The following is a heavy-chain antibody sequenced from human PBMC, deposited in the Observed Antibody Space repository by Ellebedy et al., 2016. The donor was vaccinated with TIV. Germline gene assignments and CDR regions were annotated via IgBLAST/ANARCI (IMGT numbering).Heavy chain of an antibody. V-gene: IGHV3-30-3*01. D-gene: IGHD3-3*01. CDR2: ISYDGSNK. J-gene: IGHJ4*02. CDR1: GFTFSSDA. Sequence: GGSLRLSCAASGFTFSSDAMHWVRQAPGKGLEWVAVISYDGSNKYYADSVKGRFTISRDNSKNTLYLQMNSLRAEDTAVYYCASWHDFWSGYPDYWGQGTLVTVSS. CDR3: ASWHDFWSGYPDY.